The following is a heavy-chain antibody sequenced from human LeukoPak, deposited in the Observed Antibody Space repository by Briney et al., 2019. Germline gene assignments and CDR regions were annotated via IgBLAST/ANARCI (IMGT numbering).Heavy chain of an antibody. CDR1: GGTFSSYA. V-gene: IGHV1-69*01. CDR3: ARDMLSYYYDSSGYFGFFDY. J-gene: IGHJ4*02. D-gene: IGHD3-22*01. CDR2: IIPIFGTA. Sequence: SVKVSCKASGGTFSSYAISWVRQAPGQGLEWMGGIIPIFGTANYAQKFQGRVTIIADESTSTAYMELSSLRSEDTAVYYCARDMLSYYYDSSGYFGFFDYWGQGTLVIVSS.